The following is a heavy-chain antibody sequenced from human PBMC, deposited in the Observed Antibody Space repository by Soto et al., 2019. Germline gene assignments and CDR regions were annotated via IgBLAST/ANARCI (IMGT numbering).Heavy chain of an antibody. D-gene: IGHD3-10*01. CDR1: GFTFSSYW. V-gene: IGHV3-7*01. J-gene: IGHJ4*02. CDR3: ARILEGFGELLYFDY. Sequence: GGSLRLSCAASGFTFSSYWMSWVRQAPGKGLEWVANIKQDGSEKYYVDSVKGRFTISRDNAKNSLYLQMNSLRAEDTAVYYCARILEGFGELLYFDYWGQGTLVTVSS. CDR2: IKQDGSEK.